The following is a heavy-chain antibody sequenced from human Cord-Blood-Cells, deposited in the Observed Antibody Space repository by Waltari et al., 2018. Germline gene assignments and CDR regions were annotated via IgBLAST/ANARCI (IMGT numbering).Heavy chain of an antibody. Sequence: QVQLVQSGAEVKKPGASVKVSCKASGYTFTGYYMHWVRQAPGQGLEWMGRINPNSGGTNYAQKFQGRVTMTRDTSISTAYMELSRLRSGDTAVYYCARFRIMATLPGGFDDWGQGNVVSVSS. V-gene: IGHV1-2*06. CDR1: GYTFTGYY. J-gene: IGHJ4*02. D-gene: IGHD5-12*01. CDR2: INPNSGGT. CDR3: ARFRIMATLPGGFDD.